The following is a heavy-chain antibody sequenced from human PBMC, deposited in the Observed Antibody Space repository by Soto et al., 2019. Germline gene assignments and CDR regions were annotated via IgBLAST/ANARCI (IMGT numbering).Heavy chain of an antibody. V-gene: IGHV2-5*02. Sequence: QITLKESGPTLVKPTQTLTLTCTFSGFSLSTSGVAVGWIRQPPGKALEWLALIYWDDDERYSPSMKGRLTITKDTYKNQVVIIMTNMEPENTPTYYCAHRLTANAFDIWGQGTMVTVSS. CDR2: IYWDDDE. CDR1: GFSLSTSGVA. D-gene: IGHD2-21*02. CDR3: AHRLTANAFDI. J-gene: IGHJ3*02.